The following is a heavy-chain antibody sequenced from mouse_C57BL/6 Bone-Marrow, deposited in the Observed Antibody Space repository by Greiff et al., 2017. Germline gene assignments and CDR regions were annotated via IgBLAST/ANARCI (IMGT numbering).Heavy chain of an antibody. CDR2: IYPGGGYT. D-gene: IGHD6-1*01. CDR1: GYTFTNYW. CDR3: ARISLVRFDY. J-gene: IGHJ2*01. Sequence: QVQLQQSGAELVRPGTSVKMSCKASGYTFTNYWIGWAKQRPGHGLEWIGDIYPGGGYTNYNEKFKGKATLTADKSSSTAYIQFSSLTSEDSAIYYCARISLVRFDYCGQGTTLTVSS. V-gene: IGHV1-63*01.